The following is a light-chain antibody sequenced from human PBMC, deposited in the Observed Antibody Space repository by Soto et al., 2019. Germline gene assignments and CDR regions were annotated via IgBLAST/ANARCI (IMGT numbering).Light chain of an antibody. V-gene: IGKV3-15*01. CDR2: GAS. Sequence: TQSPGTLSSSRGDGANVTCGDSRIVSSSLAWYQQQPGQAPRLLIYGASTRATGIPARFSGSGAGTEFTLTISSLQSEDFAVYYCQQYNNWPLTFGGGTKVDIK. J-gene: IGKJ4*01. CDR1: RIVSSS. CDR3: QQYNNWPLT.